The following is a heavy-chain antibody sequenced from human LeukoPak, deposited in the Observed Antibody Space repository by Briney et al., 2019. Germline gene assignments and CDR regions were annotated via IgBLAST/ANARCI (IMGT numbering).Heavy chain of an antibody. CDR2: VGGGIDI. J-gene: IGHJ4*02. V-gene: IGHV3-23*01. CDR3: AKDATPHNGIWDNFDH. CDR1: GFAFDTYS. D-gene: IGHD1-26*01. Sequence: GGSLRLSCAASGFAFDTYSMTWVRQAPGKGLEWVSSVGGGIDIYYADSVKGRFTASRDDSMKTVYLQMNSLRAEDTAVYYCAKDATPHNGIWDNFDHWGQGTPVTVSS.